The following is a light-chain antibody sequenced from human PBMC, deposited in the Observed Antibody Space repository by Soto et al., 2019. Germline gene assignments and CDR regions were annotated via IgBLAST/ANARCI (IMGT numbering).Light chain of an antibody. CDR1: QRISNY. Sequence: DIQMTQSPSSLSASVGDRVTITCRASQRISNYLNWYQHNPGKAPRLLIYAASSLQSGVPSRFSGSGYGTDFTLTISSLQPEDCATYYCQQSYSTLDYTFGQGTKVEIK. CDR3: QQSYSTLDYT. CDR2: AAS. J-gene: IGKJ2*01. V-gene: IGKV1-39*01.